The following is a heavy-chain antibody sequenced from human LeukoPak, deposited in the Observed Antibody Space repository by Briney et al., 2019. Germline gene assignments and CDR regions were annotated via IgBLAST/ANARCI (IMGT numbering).Heavy chain of an antibody. J-gene: IGHJ5*02. CDR3: ARGGLTYDFWSGYQNWFDP. CDR1: GGSFSGYY. D-gene: IGHD3-3*01. CDR2: INHSGST. V-gene: IGHV4-34*01. Sequence: SETLSLTCAVYGGSFSGYYWSWIRQPPGNGLEWIGEINHSGSTNYNPSLKSRVTISVDTSKNQFSLKLSSVTAADTAVYYCARGGLTYDFWSGYQNWFDPWGQGTLVTVSS.